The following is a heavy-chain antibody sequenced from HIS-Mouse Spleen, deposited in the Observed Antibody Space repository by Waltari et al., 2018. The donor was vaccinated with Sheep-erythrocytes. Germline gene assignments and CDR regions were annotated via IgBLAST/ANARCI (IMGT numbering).Heavy chain of an antibody. CDR2: ISYDGSNK. CDR1: GFTFSSYA. V-gene: IGHV3-30-3*01. J-gene: IGHJ1*01. CDR3: ARGAYSSSWYPFQH. Sequence: QVQLVESGGGVVQPGRSLRLSCAASGFTFSSYAMHWVRQAPGKGLEWVAVISYDGSNKYYADSVKGRFTISRDNSENTLYLQMNSLRAEDTAVYYCARGAYSSSWYPFQHWGQGTLVTVSS. D-gene: IGHD6-13*01.